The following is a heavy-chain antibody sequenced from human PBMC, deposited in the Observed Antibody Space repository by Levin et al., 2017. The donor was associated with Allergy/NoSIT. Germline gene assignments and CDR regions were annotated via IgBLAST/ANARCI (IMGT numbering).Heavy chain of an antibody. D-gene: IGHD4-23*01. Sequence: PAASVKVSCKASGYTFTSYGISWVRQAPGQGLEWMGWISAYNGNTNYAQKLQGRVTMTTDTSTSTAYMELRSLRSDDTAVYYCAREPGSTVVKTEVDAFDIWGQGTMVTVSS. CDR1: GYTFTSYG. CDR2: ISAYNGNT. CDR3: AREPGSTVVKTEVDAFDI. V-gene: IGHV1-18*01. J-gene: IGHJ3*02.